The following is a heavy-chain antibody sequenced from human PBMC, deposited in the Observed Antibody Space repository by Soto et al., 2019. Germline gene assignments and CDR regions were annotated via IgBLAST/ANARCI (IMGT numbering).Heavy chain of an antibody. D-gene: IGHD6-19*01. J-gene: IGHJ4*02. CDR3: VAGQYFFDY. CDR1: GFSFSSYG. Sequence: QVQLVGSGGGGVQPGSSLRLSCAASGFSFSSYGRKGVRQAPGKGLEWVAVISYDGSNKYYADSVKDRFTISRDNSKKTLYLQMNSLRADDTAVYYCVAGQYFFDYCGQGTLVTVSS. V-gene: IGHV3-30*03. CDR2: ISYDGSNK.